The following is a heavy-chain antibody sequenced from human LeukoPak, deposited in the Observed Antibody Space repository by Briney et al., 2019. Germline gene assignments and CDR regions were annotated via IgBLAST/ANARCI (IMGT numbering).Heavy chain of an antibody. D-gene: IGHD3-22*01. J-gene: IGHJ6*02. V-gene: IGHV1-8*02. CDR3: ASMRAGSFITMINYYGMDV. CDR2: INPNSGNT. CDR1: GYTFTGYY. Sequence: ASVKVSCKASGYTFTGYYMHWVRQAPGQGLEWMGWINPNSGNTGYAQKFQGRVTMTRNTSISTAYMELSSLRSEDTAVYYCASMRAGSFITMINYYGMDVWGQGTTVTVSS.